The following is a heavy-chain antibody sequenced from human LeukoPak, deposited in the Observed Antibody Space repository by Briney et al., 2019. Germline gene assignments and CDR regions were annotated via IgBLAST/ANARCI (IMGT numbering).Heavy chain of an antibody. Sequence: GGSLRLSCAASGFTVSSNYMSWVRQAPGKGLEWVSYISSSGSTIYYADSVKGRFTISRDNAKNSLYLQMNSLRAEDTAVYCCAGDYYYVNWFDPWGQGTLVTVSS. CDR2: ISSSGSTI. D-gene: IGHD3-10*02. CDR3: AGDYYYVNWFDP. V-gene: IGHV3-11*04. J-gene: IGHJ5*02. CDR1: GFTVSSNY.